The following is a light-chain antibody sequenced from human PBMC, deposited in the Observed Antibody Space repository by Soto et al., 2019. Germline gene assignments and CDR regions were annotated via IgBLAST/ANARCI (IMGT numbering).Light chain of an antibody. V-gene: IGLV2-14*01. Sequence: QSALTQPASVSGSPGQSITISCTGTSSDVGSSNFVSWYQQHPGKAPKLIFYEVSNRPPGLSDRFSGSKSGTTASLTISGLQAEDEADYFCSSYTTNKTLLFGGGIKLTVL. J-gene: IGLJ2*01. CDR1: SSDVGSSNF. CDR2: EVS. CDR3: SSYTTNKTLL.